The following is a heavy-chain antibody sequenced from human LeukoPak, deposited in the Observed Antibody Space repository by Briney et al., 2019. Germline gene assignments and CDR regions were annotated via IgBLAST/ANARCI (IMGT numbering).Heavy chain of an antibody. D-gene: IGHD2-2*02. CDR2: IRYDGSNK. CDR3: AKWPYCSSTRWYTRQSEY. CDR1: GFTFSSYG. V-gene: IGHV3-30*02. J-gene: IGHJ4*02. Sequence: GGSLRLSCAASGFTFSSYGMHWVRQAPGKGLEWEAFIRYDGSNKYYADSVKGRFTISRDNSKNTLYLQMNSLRAQDTAVYYCAKWPYCSSTRWYTRQSEYWGQGTLVTVSS.